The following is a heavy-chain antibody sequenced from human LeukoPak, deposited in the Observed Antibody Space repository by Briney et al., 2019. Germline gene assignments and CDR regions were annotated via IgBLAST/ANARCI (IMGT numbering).Heavy chain of an antibody. Sequence: NYTPSLKSQVTISVDTSKNQFSLKLSSVTAADTAVYYCARAGRAYYDFWSGYSTTGYGMDVWGQGTTVTVSS. V-gene: IGHV4-59*01. J-gene: IGHJ6*02. CDR3: ARAGRAYYDFWSGYSTTGYGMDV. D-gene: IGHD3-3*01.